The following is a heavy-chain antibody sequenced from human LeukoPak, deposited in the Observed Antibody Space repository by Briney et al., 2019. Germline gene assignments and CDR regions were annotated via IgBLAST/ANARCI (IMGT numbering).Heavy chain of an antibody. Sequence: GGSLRLSCAASGFTFSSYAMHWVRQAPGKGLEWVAVVSYDGSNKYYADSVKGRFTISRDNSKNTLYLQMNSLRAEDTAVYYCARPGSHIVVVTAHFDYWGQGTLVTVSS. J-gene: IGHJ4*02. V-gene: IGHV3-30-3*01. CDR1: GFTFSSYA. CDR2: VSYDGSNK. D-gene: IGHD2-21*02. CDR3: ARPGSHIVVVTAHFDY.